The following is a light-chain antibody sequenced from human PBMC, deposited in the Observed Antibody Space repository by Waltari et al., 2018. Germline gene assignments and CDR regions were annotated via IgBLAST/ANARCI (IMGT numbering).Light chain of an antibody. J-gene: IGKJ1*01. CDR1: QSVLYSSNNKNY. Sequence: DIVMTQSPDSLAVSLGERATINCKSSQSVLYSSNNKNYLAWYQQRPGQPPKRLIYWASPRESGVPDRFSGSGSGTDFTLTISSLQAEDVAVYYCQQYYSTPRTFGQGTKVEIE. CDR2: WAS. CDR3: QQYYSTPRT. V-gene: IGKV4-1*01.